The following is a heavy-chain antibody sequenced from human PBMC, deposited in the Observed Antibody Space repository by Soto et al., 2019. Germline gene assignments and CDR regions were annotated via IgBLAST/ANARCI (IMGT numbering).Heavy chain of an antibody. D-gene: IGHD2-15*01. Sequence: PSETLSLTCTVSGGSISSGDYYWSWIRQPPGKGLEWIGYIYYSGSTYYNPSLKSRVTISVDTSKNQFSLKLSSVTAADTAVYCCASSDVVVAANDEWGKGTLVTVAS. CDR1: GGSISSGDYY. CDR3: ASSDVVVAANDE. J-gene: IGHJ4*02. CDR2: IYYSGST. V-gene: IGHV4-30-4*01.